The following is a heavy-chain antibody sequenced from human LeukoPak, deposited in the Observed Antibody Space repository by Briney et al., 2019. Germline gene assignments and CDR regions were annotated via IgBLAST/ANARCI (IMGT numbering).Heavy chain of an antibody. CDR2: IYSGGST. J-gene: IGHJ4*02. V-gene: IGHV3-66*01. Sequence: GGSLRLSCAASGFTFSSYWMSWARQAPGKGLEWVSVIYSGGSTYYADSVKGRFTISRDNSKNTLYLQMNSLRVEDTAVYYCARDSGGFGELLSYWGQGTLVTVSS. CDR3: ARDSGGFGELLSY. D-gene: IGHD3-10*01. CDR1: GFTFSSYW.